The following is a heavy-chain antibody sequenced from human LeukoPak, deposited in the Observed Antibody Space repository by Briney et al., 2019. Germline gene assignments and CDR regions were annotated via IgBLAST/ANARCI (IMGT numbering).Heavy chain of an antibody. CDR3: ARQFILRFLEWLPPTPDAFDI. D-gene: IGHD3-3*01. V-gene: IGHV4-4*07. CDR1: GGSISSYY. J-gene: IGHJ3*02. Sequence: SETLSLTCTVSGGSISSYYWSWIRQPAGKGLEWIGRIYSSGSTNYNPSLKGRVTMSVDTSKNQFSLELTSVTAADTAVYYCARQFILRFLEWLPPTPDAFDIWGQGTMVTVSS. CDR2: IYSSGST.